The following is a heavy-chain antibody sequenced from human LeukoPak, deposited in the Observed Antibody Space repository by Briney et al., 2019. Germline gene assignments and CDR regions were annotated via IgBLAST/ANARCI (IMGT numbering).Heavy chain of an antibody. D-gene: IGHD6-13*01. V-gene: IGHV3-21*01. CDR2: ISSSSSYI. CDR1: GFTFSSYS. J-gene: IGHJ4*02. CDR3: AREGEAAAGFFDY. Sequence: GGSLRLSCAASGFTFSSYSMNWVRQAPGKGLEWVSSISSSSSYIYYADSVKGRFTISRDNAKNSLYLQMNSLRAEDTAVYYCAREGEAAAGFFDYWGQGTLVIVSS.